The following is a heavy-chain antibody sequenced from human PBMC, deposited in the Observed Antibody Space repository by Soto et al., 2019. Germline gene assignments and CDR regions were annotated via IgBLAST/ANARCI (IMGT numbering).Heavy chain of an antibody. Sequence: SETLSLTCTVSGGSISSYYWSWIRQPPGKGLEWIGYIYYSGSTNYNPSLNSRVTISADASRNQFSLKLTSVTAADTAVYYCARRCSRTSVEVAAYDYWGKGTLVTVSS. D-gene: IGHD6-19*01. J-gene: IGHJ4*02. V-gene: IGHV4-59*08. CDR3: ARRCSRTSVEVAAYDY. CDR1: GGSISSYY. CDR2: IYYSGST.